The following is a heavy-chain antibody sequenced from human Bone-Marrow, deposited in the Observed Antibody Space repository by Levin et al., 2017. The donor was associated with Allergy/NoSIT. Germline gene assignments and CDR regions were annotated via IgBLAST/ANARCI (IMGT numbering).Heavy chain of an antibody. D-gene: IGHD2-21*02. CDR2: IKRDGSDT. J-gene: IGHJ4*01. CDR1: GFTFNNFW. V-gene: IGHV3-7*04. Sequence: GESLKISCVASGFTFNNFWMTWVRQAPGKGLELVATIKRDGSDTYYLESVKGRFSISRDNVQKSVFLQMNSLRVDDVGLYYCARGRTEWGQLLTSIPNCFDFWGRGTLVTVSS. CDR3: ARGRTEWGQLLTSIPNCFDF.